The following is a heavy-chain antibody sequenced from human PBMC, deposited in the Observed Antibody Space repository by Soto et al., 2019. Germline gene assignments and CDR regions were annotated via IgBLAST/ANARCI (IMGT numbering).Heavy chain of an antibody. CDR1: GYTFTSYY. Sequence: GASVKVSCKASGYTFTSYYMHWVRQAPGQGLEWMGIINPSGGSTSYAQKFQGRVTMIRDTSTSTVYMELSSLRSEDTAMYYCARDRGDQGSFDYWGQGTLVTVSS. CDR3: ARDRGDQGSFDY. CDR2: INPSGGST. J-gene: IGHJ4*02. V-gene: IGHV1-46*01. D-gene: IGHD2-21*02.